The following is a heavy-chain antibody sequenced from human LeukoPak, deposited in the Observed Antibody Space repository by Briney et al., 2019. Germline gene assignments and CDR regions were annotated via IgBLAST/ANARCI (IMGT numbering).Heavy chain of an antibody. D-gene: IGHD5-18*01. Sequence: HTGGSLRLSCAASGFTFSSYWMNWVRQAPGKGLEWVANIKPDGSEKYYVDSVKGRFTISRDNAKNSLYLQMNSLRAEDTAVYYCAREGGYSYGYGAYYFDYWGQGTLVTVSS. J-gene: IGHJ4*02. CDR2: IKPDGSEK. V-gene: IGHV3-7*01. CDR1: GFTFSSYW. CDR3: AREGGYSYGYGAYYFDY.